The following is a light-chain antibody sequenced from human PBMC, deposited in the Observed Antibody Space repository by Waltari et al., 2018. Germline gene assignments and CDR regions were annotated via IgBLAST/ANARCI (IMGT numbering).Light chain of an antibody. CDR2: AAF. J-gene: IGKJ2*01. CDR1: QSISTY. Sequence: DIQMTQSPSSLSASVGDRVTITCRASQSISTYLNWFQQKPGNAPNLLIFAAFSLQSGVPPRFSGGGSGTDFTLTISSLKPEDFATYYCQQSFMTPYTFGQGTKLEIK. V-gene: IGKV1-39*01. CDR3: QQSFMTPYT.